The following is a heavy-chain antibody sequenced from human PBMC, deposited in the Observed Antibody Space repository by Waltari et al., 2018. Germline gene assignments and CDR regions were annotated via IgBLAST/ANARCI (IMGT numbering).Heavy chain of an antibody. V-gene: IGHV3-23*01. CDR1: GFTFSSYA. CDR3: AKRITMVRGGGWFDP. D-gene: IGHD3-10*01. CDR2: SSGSGGST. Sequence: EVQLLESGGGLVQPGGSLRLSCAASGFTFSSYAMSWVRQAPGKGLEWVSASSGSGGSTYYADSVKGRFTISRDNSKNTLYLQMNSLRAEDTAVYYCAKRITMVRGGGWFDPWGQGTLVTVSS. J-gene: IGHJ5*02.